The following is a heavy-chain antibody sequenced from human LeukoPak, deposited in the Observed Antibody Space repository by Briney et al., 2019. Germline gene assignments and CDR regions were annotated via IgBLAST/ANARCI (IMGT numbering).Heavy chain of an antibody. J-gene: IGHJ4*02. D-gene: IGHD3-16*02. Sequence: SETLSLTCTVSGGSISSYYWSWVRQSAGKGLEWIGRIYTSGRTNYNPSLRSRVTISEDTSKNQFSLRLTSVTAADTAVYYCAREGGSYRPLDYSGQGTLVTVSS. CDR1: GGSISSYY. V-gene: IGHV4-4*07. CDR3: AREGGSYRPLDY. CDR2: IYTSGRT.